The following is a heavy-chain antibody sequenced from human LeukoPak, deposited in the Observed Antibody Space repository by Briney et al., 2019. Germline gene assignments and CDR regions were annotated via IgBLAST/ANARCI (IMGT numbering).Heavy chain of an antibody. CDR2: IYYSGST. Sequence: PSETLSLTCTVSGGSISSYYWSWIRQPPGKGLEWIGYIYYSGSTNYNPSLKSRVTISVDTSKNQFSLKLSSVTAADTAVYYCARDFYGSRPGAFDYWGQGTLITVSS. D-gene: IGHD3-10*01. V-gene: IGHV4-59*01. CDR1: GGSISSYY. J-gene: IGHJ4*02. CDR3: ARDFYGSRPGAFDY.